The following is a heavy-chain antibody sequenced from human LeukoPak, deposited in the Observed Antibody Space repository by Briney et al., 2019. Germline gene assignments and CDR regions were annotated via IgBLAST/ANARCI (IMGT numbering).Heavy chain of an antibody. CDR3: ARGGRPPRYYDFWSGYRNWFDP. D-gene: IGHD3-3*01. V-gene: IGHV3-30*01. CDR1: GFTFSSYA. J-gene: IGHJ5*02. CDR2: ISYDRSNK. Sequence: PGGSLRRSCAASGFTFSSYAMHWVRQAPGKGLEWVADISYDRSNKYYADSVKGRFTISRDNSKNTLYLQMNSLRAEDTAVYYCARGGRPPRYYDFWSGYRNWFDPWGQGTLVTVSS.